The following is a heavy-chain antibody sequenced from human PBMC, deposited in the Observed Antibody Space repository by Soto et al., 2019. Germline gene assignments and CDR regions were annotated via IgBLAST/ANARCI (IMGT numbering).Heavy chain of an antibody. J-gene: IGHJ4*02. D-gene: IGHD3-22*01. CDR1: GFTFSSYA. V-gene: IGHV3-23*01. CDR2: ISGSGGST. Sequence: EVQLLESGGGLVQPGGSLRLSCAASGFTFSSYAMSWVRQAPGKGLEWVSAISGSGGSTYYADSVKGRFTISRDNSKNTLYLQMNSLRAEDTAVYYCAKEPRPSDSSGYYYGYWGQGTLVTVSS. CDR3: AKEPRPSDSSGYYYGY.